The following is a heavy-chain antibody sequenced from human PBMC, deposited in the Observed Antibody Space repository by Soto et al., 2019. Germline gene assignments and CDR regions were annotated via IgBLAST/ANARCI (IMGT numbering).Heavy chain of an antibody. CDR1: GFTFTSSA. J-gene: IGHJ6*02. CDR3: AADKAYDSSGYYFGYYYYGMDV. Sequence: SVKISCKASGFTFTSSAVQWVRQARGQRLEWIGWIVVGSGNTNYAQKFQERVTITRDMSTSTAYMELSSLRSEDTAVYYCAADKAYDSSGYYFGYYYYGMDVWGQGTTVTVSS. V-gene: IGHV1-58*01. D-gene: IGHD3-22*01. CDR2: IVVGSGNT.